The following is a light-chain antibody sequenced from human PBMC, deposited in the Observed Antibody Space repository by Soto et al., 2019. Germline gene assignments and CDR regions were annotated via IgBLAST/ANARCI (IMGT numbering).Light chain of an antibody. CDR1: SSDVGSYNL. V-gene: IGLV2-23*01. Sequence: QSVLTQPASVSGSPGQSITISCTGTSSDVGSYNLVSWYQHHPGKAPKLMIYEGSKRPSGVSNRFSGSKSGNTASLTISGLQAEDEADYYCCSYAGSSTLVVFGGGTTLTVL. J-gene: IGLJ2*01. CDR3: CSYAGSSTLVV. CDR2: EGS.